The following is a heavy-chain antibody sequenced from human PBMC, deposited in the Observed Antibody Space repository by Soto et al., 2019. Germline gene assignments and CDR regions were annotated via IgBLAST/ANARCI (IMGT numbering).Heavy chain of an antibody. D-gene: IGHD1-26*01. CDR1: GFTFSTYA. J-gene: IGHJ4*02. Sequence: PGGSLRLSCAASGFTFSTYAMSWVRQAPGKGLEWVSAISGSGSNTYYADSVKGRFTISRDDSKSTLYLQMNSLRAEDTAVYYCARDPSHSYYTLSYYFDYWGQGTLVTVSS. CDR3: ARDPSHSYYTLSYYFDY. V-gene: IGHV3-23*01. CDR2: ISGSGSNT.